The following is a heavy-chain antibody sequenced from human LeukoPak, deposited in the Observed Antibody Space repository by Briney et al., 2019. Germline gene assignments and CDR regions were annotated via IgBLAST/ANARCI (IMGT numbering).Heavy chain of an antibody. V-gene: IGHV1-2*02. CDR1: GYTFTGYY. D-gene: IGHD2/OR15-2a*01. J-gene: IGHJ4*02. CDR3: ARGRSKENFGY. Sequence: ASVKVSCKASGYTFTGYYIHWVRQAPGQGLEWMGGIDSNTGATHYAQKFQGRVTMTRDTSISTAYMEMSRLQSDDTAVYYCARGRSKENFGYWGQGHLVTVSA. CDR2: IDSNTGAT.